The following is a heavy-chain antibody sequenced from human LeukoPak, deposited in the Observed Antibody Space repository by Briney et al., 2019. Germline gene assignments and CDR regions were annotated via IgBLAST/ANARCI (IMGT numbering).Heavy chain of an antibody. CDR2: IKQDGSEK. J-gene: IGHJ4*02. D-gene: IGHD2-8*01. V-gene: IGHV3-7*04. CDR3: ARVMNGGAFEY. CDR1: GFTFSSYW. Sequence: GGSLRLSCAASGFTFSSYWMTWVRQAPGKGLEWVAYIKQDGSEKYYVDSVKGRFTISRDNAENSLYLEVNSLRVEDTAVYYRARVMNGGAFEYWGEGTLVTVSS.